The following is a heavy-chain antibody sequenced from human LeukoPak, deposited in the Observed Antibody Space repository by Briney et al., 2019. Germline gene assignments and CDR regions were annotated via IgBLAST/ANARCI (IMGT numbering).Heavy chain of an antibody. V-gene: IGHV3-30*02. CDR3: ARISGWPATFDY. CDR2: IRYDESNI. J-gene: IGHJ4*02. Sequence: GGSLRLSCAASGFTFSDYSMHWIRQAPDKGLDWMAFIRYDESNIYYADSVKGRFTISGDNAKNSLYLQMNSLRAEDTAVYYCARISGWPATFDYWGQGTPVTVSS. D-gene: IGHD6-19*01. CDR1: GFTFSDYS.